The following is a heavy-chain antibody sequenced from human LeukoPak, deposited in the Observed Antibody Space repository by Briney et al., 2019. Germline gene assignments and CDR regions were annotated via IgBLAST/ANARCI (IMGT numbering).Heavy chain of an antibody. CDR1: GFTLSTNA. V-gene: IGHV3-23*01. D-gene: IGHD6-13*01. CDR3: AKEWGSNWTYFDS. J-gene: IGHJ4*02. CDR2: ISGSGAST. Sequence: PGGSLRLSCLTSGFTLSTNAMSWVRQAPGKGLEWISGISGSGASTYYADSVKGRFTISRDDSRNTLYLQMNSLRAEDTAIYYCAKEWGSNWTYFDSWGQGTLVTVSS.